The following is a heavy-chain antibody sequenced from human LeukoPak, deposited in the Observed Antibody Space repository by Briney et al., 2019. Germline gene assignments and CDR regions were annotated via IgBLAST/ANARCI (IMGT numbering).Heavy chain of an antibody. CDR2: IRYDESNR. Sequence: GGSLRLSCAASGFTFSSYGMHWDRQAPGKGLEWVAFIRYDESNRFYADSVKGRFTISRDTSKNTVYLQMNSLRAEDTAVYYCARGPRRTTVVTRGYFDLWGRGTLVTVSS. J-gene: IGHJ2*01. CDR3: ARGPRRTTVVTRGYFDL. CDR1: GFTFSSYG. D-gene: IGHD4-23*01. V-gene: IGHV3-30*02.